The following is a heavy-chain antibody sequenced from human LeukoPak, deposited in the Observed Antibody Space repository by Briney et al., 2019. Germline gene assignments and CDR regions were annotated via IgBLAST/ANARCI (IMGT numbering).Heavy chain of an antibody. Sequence: PGGSLRLSCAASGFSFSNYAMNWVRQAPGKGLEWVSYISGSSAAIYYADSVEGRFTISRDKAKNSLYLQMNSLRAEDTAVYYCARDPSRGYNYYSYMDVWGKGPTVTVSS. V-gene: IGHV3-48*01. CDR3: ARDPSRGYNYYSYMDV. CDR1: GFSFSNYA. CDR2: ISGSSAAI. D-gene: IGHD6-13*01. J-gene: IGHJ6*03.